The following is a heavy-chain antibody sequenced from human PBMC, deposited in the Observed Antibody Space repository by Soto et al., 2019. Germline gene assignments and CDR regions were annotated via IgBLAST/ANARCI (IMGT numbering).Heavy chain of an antibody. CDR1: GYTFTSYA. CDR2: INAGNGNT. J-gene: IGHJ4*02. D-gene: IGHD1-20*01. Sequence: ASVKVSCKAFGYTFTSYAIHWVRQAPGQRLEWMGWINAGNGNTKYSQKFQGRVTITRDTSASTAYMELTSLRSEDTAVYYCARDLALGIRDYWGQGTLVTASS. V-gene: IGHV1-3*01. CDR3: ARDLALGIRDY.